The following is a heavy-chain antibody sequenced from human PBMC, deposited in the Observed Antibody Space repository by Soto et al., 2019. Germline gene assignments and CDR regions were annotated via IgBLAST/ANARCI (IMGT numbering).Heavy chain of an antibody. Sequence: QVQLQESGPGLVKPSQTLSLTCTVSGGSISSGGYYWSWIRQHPGKGLEWIGYIYYSGSTYYNPSLNSRVTISVDTSKNQFSLKLSSVTAADTPVYYCARAMGGSGWYGEGWFDPWGQGTLVTVSS. CDR2: IYYSGST. J-gene: IGHJ5*02. D-gene: IGHD6-19*01. CDR3: ARAMGGSGWYGEGWFDP. V-gene: IGHV4-31*03. CDR1: GGSISSGGYY.